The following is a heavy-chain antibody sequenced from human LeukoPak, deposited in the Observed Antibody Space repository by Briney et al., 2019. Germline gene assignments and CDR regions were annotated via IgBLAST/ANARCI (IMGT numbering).Heavy chain of an antibody. CDR2: FDPEDGET. Sequence: ASVKVSCKVSGYTLTELSMHWVRQAPGKGLEWMGGFDPEDGETIYAQKFQGRVTMTEDTSTDTAYMELSSLRSDDTAVYYCAREQYYYDNSGYYDFWGQGTQVTVSS. D-gene: IGHD3-22*01. CDR1: GYTLTELS. J-gene: IGHJ4*02. V-gene: IGHV1-24*01. CDR3: AREQYYYDNSGYYDF.